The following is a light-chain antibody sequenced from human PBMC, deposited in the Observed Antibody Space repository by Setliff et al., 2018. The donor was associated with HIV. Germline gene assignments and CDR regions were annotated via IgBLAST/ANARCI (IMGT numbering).Light chain of an antibody. J-gene: IGLJ3*02. Sequence: QSALTQPPSASGSPGQSVTISCTGTSSDVGGYNYVSWYQQHPGKAPKLMIYEVNKRASGVPDRFSGSKSGNTASLTVSGLQAEDEADYYCAPWDDSLNAWVFGGGTKVTVL. CDR1: SSDVGGYNY. CDR2: EVN. CDR3: APWDDSLNAWV. V-gene: IGLV2-8*01.